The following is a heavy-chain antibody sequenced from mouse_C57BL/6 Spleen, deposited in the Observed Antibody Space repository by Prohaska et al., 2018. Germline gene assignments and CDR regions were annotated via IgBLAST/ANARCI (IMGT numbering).Heavy chain of an antibody. V-gene: IGHV1-26*01. CDR2: INPNNGGT. J-gene: IGHJ2*01. Sequence: LKLSCKASGYTFTDYYMNWVKQSHGKSLEWIGDINPNNGGTSYNQKFKGKATLTVDKSSSTAYMELRSLTSEDSAVYYCASQAPDYWGQGTTLTVSS. D-gene: IGHD3-2*02. CDR1: GYTFTDYY. CDR3: ASQAPDY.